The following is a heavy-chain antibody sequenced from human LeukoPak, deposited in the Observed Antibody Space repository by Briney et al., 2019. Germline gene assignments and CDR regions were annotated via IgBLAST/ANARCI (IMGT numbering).Heavy chain of an antibody. J-gene: IGHJ5*02. V-gene: IGHV1-3*01. CDR2: INAGNGNT. CDR3: AREGDTAEFDP. Sequence: ASVKVSCKASGYTFTSYAMHWVRQAPGQRLEWMGWINAGNGNTKYSQKFQGRVTITRDTSTSTAYMELSSLRSEDTAVYYCAREGDTAEFDPWGQGTLVTVSS. D-gene: IGHD5-18*01. CDR1: GYTFTSYA.